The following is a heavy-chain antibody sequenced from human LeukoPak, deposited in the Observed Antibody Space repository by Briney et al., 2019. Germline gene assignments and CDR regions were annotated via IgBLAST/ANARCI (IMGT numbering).Heavy chain of an antibody. CDR2: ISASGGSI. D-gene: IGHD3-22*01. J-gene: IGHJ1*01. Sequence: ASVKVSCKASGYTFTNYYLHWVRQAPGQGLEWMGIISASGGSISYAQKFQGRVTMTRDTSTNTVYMDLSSLRSEDTAVYYCARDGDYYDSSGYYSRYFQHWGQGTLVTVSS. CDR1: GYTFTNYY. V-gene: IGHV1-46*01. CDR3: ARDGDYYDSSGYYSRYFQH.